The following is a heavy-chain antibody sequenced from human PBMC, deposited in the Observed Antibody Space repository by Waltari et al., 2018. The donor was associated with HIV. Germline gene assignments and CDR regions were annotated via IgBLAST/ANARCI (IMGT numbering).Heavy chain of an antibody. D-gene: IGHD3-10*01. CDR3: ATAARGFRELGGQNWFDP. Sequence: EVQLVQSGAEVKKPGATVKISCKVSGYTFTDYYMHWVQQAPGKGLEWMGLVDPEDGETIYAEKFQGRVTITADTSTDTAYMELSSLRSEDTAVYYCATAARGFRELGGQNWFDPWGQGTLVTVSS. CDR1: GYTFTDYY. J-gene: IGHJ5*02. CDR2: VDPEDGET. V-gene: IGHV1-69-2*01.